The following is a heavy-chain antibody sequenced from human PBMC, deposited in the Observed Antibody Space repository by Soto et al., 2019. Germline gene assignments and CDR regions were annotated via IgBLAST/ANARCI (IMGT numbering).Heavy chain of an antibody. V-gene: IGHV1-2*02. CDR1: GYTFTDYS. CDR2: INPYSGGT. CDR3: VRDLTYPFYLDS. Sequence: ASVKVSCKASGYTFTDYSIHWVRQAPGQGLEWMGCINPYSGGTNSAQNFQGRVTMTRDTSISTAYMELTSLRSDDTAVYYCVRDLTYPFYLDSWGQGTLVTVSS. J-gene: IGHJ4*02.